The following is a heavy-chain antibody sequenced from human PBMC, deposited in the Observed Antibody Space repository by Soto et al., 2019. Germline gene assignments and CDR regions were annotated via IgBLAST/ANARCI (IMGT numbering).Heavy chain of an antibody. CDR1: GGSISSYY. V-gene: IGHV4-59*01. J-gene: IGHJ5*02. CDR3: ARAGRAARQGWFDP. CDR2: IYYSGST. D-gene: IGHD6-6*01. Sequence: SETLSLTCTVSGGSISSYYWSWIRQPPGKGLEWIGYIYYSGSTNYNPSLKSRVTISVDTSKNQFSLKLSSVTAADTAVYYCARAGRAARQGWFDPWGQGTLVTVSS.